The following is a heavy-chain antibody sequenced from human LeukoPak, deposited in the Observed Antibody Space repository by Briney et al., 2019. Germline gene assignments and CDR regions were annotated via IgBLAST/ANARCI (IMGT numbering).Heavy chain of an antibody. D-gene: IGHD1-26*01. Sequence: GGSLRLSCAASGFTFSSYGMNWVRQAPGKGLEWVSSISGSGGNTYYADSVKGRFTISRDNSKTTLYLQMISLRAEDTALYYCARGSIVGAWYFDYWGQGSLVTVSS. J-gene: IGHJ4*02. CDR2: ISGSGGNT. V-gene: IGHV3-23*01. CDR1: GFTFSSYG. CDR3: ARGSIVGAWYFDY.